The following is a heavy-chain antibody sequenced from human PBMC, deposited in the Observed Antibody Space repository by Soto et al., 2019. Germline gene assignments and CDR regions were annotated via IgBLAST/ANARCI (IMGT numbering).Heavy chain of an antibody. V-gene: IGHV2-5*02. J-gene: IGHJ5*02. Sequence: SGPTLVNPTQTLTLTCTFSGFSLSTSGVGVGWIRQPPGKALEWLALIYWDDDKRYSPSLKSRLTIPKDTSKNQVVLTMTNMDPVDTATYYCAHSIQYSSSPGGGHNWFDPWGQGTLVTVSS. D-gene: IGHD6-6*01. CDR1: GFSLSTSGVG. CDR3: AHSIQYSSSPGGGHNWFDP. CDR2: IYWDDDK.